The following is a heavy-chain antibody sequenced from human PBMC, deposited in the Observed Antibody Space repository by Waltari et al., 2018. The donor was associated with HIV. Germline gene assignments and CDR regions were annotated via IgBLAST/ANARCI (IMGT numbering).Heavy chain of an antibody. D-gene: IGHD3-3*01. CDR1: GYPFITYD. Sequence: QGQLVQSGAEVKQSGASVRISCKASGYPFITYDINWLLQATGQGREGMGWMNPSSGNAGYAHNFQGRVTMTRDIPINTAYMELSGLTSHDTAVYYCSTSRPGAMFGDAWGQGTLVTVSS. J-gene: IGHJ5*02. V-gene: IGHV1-8*01. CDR2: MNPSSGNA. CDR3: STSRPGAMFGDA.